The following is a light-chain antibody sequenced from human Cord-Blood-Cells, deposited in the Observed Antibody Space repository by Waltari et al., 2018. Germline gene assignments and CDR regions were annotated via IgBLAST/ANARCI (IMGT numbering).Light chain of an antibody. CDR2: WAS. J-gene: IGKJ4*01. Sequence: IVMTQSPDSLAVSLGERATINCKSSQSVLYSSNNKNYLAWYQQKPGQPPKLLIYWASTLESGVPDRFSGSGSGTYYTRTISSLKAEDVAVYYCQQYYSTPLTFVGGTKVEIK. CDR1: QSVLYSSNNKNY. CDR3: QQYYSTPLT. V-gene: IGKV4-1*01.